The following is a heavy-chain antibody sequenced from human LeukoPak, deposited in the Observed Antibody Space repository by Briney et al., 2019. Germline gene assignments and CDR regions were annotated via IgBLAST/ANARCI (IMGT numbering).Heavy chain of an antibody. CDR2: ISAYNGNT. V-gene: IGHV1-18*01. CDR3: ARRSYDSSGYYAYYYYYYMDV. Sequence: ASVKVSCKASGYTFTSYGISWVRQAPGQGLEWMGWISAYNGNTNYAQKLQGRVTMTTDTSTSTAYMELRSLRSDDTAVYYCARRSYDSSGYYAYYYYYYMDVWRKGTTVTVSS. D-gene: IGHD3-22*01. CDR1: GYTFTSYG. J-gene: IGHJ6*03.